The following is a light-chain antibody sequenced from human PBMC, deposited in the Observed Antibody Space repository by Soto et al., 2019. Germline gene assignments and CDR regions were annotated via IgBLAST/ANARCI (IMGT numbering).Light chain of an antibody. CDR2: DAA. V-gene: IGKV1-33*01. CDR3: QQYDDLPIT. J-gene: IGKJ5*01. Sequence: DIQMTQSPSSLSASVGDRVTINCQASQDINNYLNWYQQKPGKAPKLLIYDAANLETGVPSRFSGSGSGTDFSLTITSLQPEDIATYYCQQYDDLPITFGQGTRLEIK. CDR1: QDINNY.